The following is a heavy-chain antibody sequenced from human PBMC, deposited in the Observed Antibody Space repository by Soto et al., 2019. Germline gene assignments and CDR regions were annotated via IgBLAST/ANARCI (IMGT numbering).Heavy chain of an antibody. CDR3: ARVYSSSWIYGMDV. CDR1: GGSISSYY. CDR2: IYYSGST. J-gene: IGHJ6*02. D-gene: IGHD6-13*01. V-gene: IGHV4-59*01. Sequence: SETLSLTCTVSGGSISSYYWSWIRQPPGKGLEWIGYIYYSGSTNYNPSLKSRVTISVDTSKNQFSLKLSSVTAADTAVYYCARVYSSSWIYGMDVWGQGTTVTVSS.